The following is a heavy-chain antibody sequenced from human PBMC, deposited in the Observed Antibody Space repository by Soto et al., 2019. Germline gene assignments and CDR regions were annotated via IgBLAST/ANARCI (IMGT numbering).Heavy chain of an antibody. V-gene: IGHV3-23*01. CDR2: INGNGGSP. CDR1: GFTFSDHA. Sequence: EVLLLESGGGLIQPGGSIRISCAASGFTFSDHAMSWVRQAPGKGLEWVSAINGNGGSPYYADSVKGRFTISRDRTKSTLYLQMNSLRAEDTALYFCARANYHYDSNSYYRVYFDYWGQGTLVTVSS. J-gene: IGHJ4*02. D-gene: IGHD3-22*01. CDR3: ARANYHYDSNSYYRVYFDY.